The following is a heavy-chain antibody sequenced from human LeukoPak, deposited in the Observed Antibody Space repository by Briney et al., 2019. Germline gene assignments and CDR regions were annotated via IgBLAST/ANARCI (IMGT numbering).Heavy chain of an antibody. Sequence: PGGSLRLSCAASGFTVSSNYMSWVRQAPGKGLEWVSVIYSGGSTYYAASVKGRFTISRDNSKNTLYLQMNSLRAEDTAVYYCARDRRGSSGRGPHSFDYWGQGTLVTVSS. CDR1: GFTVSSNY. D-gene: IGHD6-6*01. CDR2: IYSGGST. CDR3: ARDRRGSSGRGPHSFDY. V-gene: IGHV3-53*01. J-gene: IGHJ4*02.